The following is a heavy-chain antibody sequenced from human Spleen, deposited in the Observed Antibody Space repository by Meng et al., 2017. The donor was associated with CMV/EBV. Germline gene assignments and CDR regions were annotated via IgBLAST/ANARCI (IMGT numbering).Heavy chain of an antibody. CDR1: GYNFTGYY. CDR3: ARVKRHCTGGSCSSTGYYGMDV. Sequence: ASVKVSCKASGYNFTGYYMHWVRQAPGQGLEWMGWINPNNGGTNYAQKFQGRVTMTGDTSITTAYMELCRLRSDDMALYYCARVKRHCTGGSCSSTGYYGMDVWGQGTTVTVSS. D-gene: IGHD2-15*01. J-gene: IGHJ6*02. V-gene: IGHV1-2*02. CDR2: INPNNGGT.